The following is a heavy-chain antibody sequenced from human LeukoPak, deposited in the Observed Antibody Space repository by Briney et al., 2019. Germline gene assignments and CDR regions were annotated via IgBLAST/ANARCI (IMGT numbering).Heavy chain of an antibody. V-gene: IGHV1-2*06. CDR1: GYTFTGYY. CDR3: ASTQGDCGDYFDY. Sequence: ASVKVSCKASGYTFTGYYMHWVRQAPGQGLEWMGRINPNSGGTNYAQKFQGRVTMTRDTSISTAYMELSRLRSDDTAVYYCASTQGDCGDYFDYWGQGTLVTVSS. J-gene: IGHJ4*02. D-gene: IGHD4-17*01. CDR2: INPNSGGT.